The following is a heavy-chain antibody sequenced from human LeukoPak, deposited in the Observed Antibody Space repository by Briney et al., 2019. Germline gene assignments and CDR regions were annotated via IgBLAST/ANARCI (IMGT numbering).Heavy chain of an antibody. CDR2: IYTSGST. D-gene: IGHD1-7*01. CDR3: ARELGNYWATPDC. CDR1: GGSISSGSYY. Sequence: PSETLSLTCTVSGGSISSGSYYWSWIRQPAGKGLEWIGRIYTSGSTNYNPSLKSRVTISVDTSKNQFSLKLSSVTAADTAVYYCARELGNYWATPDCWGQGTLVTVSS. J-gene: IGHJ4*02. V-gene: IGHV4-61*02.